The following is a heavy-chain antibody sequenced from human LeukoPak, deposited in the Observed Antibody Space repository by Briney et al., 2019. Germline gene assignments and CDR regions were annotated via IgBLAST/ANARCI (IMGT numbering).Heavy chain of an antibody. Sequence: GGSLRLSCAASRFTFSDYYMTWVRQAPGRGLEWVANIKEDGSEKNYVDSVKGRLTISRDNAKNSVYLLLNSLTPEDTAVYYCARDLRAGGTWSYGVYFDLWGRGTLVTVSS. V-gene: IGHV3-7*01. D-gene: IGHD4-17*01. CDR1: RFTFSDYY. J-gene: IGHJ2*01. CDR3: ARDLRAGGTWSYGVYFDL. CDR2: IKEDGSEK.